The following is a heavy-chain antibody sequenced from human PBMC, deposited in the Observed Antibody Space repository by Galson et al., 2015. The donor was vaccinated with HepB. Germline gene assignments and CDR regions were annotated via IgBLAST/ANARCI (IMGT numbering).Heavy chain of an antibody. D-gene: IGHD1-26*01. Sequence: SLRLSCAASGFTFSSYSMNWVRQAPGKGLEWVSSISSSSSYIYYADSVKGRFTISRDNAKNSLYLQMNSLRAEDTAVYYCARSYSGSFEFDYWGQGTLVTVSS. CDR1: GFTFSSYS. V-gene: IGHV3-21*01. J-gene: IGHJ4*02. CDR3: ARSYSGSFEFDY. CDR2: ISSSSSYI.